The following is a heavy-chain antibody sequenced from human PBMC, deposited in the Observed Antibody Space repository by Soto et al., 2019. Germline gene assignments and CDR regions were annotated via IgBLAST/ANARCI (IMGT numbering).Heavy chain of an antibody. CDR3: ARDSSNDYGAFYGY. CDR2: IIPILGIA. D-gene: IGHD4-17*01. J-gene: IGHJ4*02. V-gene: IGHV1-69*08. Sequence: QVQLVQSGAEVKKPGSSVKVSCKASGGTFSSYTISWVRQAPGQGLEWMGRIIPILGIANYAQKFQGRVTITADKSTSTAYMELSSLRSEDTAVYYCARDSSNDYGAFYGYWGQGTLVTVSS. CDR1: GGTFSSYT.